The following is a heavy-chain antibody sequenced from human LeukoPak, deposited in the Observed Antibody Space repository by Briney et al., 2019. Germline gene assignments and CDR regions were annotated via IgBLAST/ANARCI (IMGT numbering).Heavy chain of an antibody. Sequence: QAPGQXLEWMGGIIPIFGTANYAQKFQGRVTITADESTSTAYMELSSLRSEDTAVYYCAKGSALLALSFDYWGQGTLVTVSS. V-gene: IGHV1-69*01. CDR2: IIPIFGTA. J-gene: IGHJ4*02. D-gene: IGHD2-15*01. CDR3: AKGSALLALSFDY.